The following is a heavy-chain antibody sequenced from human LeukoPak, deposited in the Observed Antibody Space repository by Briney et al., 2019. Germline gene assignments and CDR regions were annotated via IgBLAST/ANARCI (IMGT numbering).Heavy chain of an antibody. V-gene: IGHV4-34*01. D-gene: IGHD3-9*01. J-gene: IGHJ4*02. Sequence: KPSETLSLTCAVYGGSFSGYYWSWIRQPPGKGLEWIGSIYYSGSSGSTYYNPSLKSRVTISVDTSKNQFSLKLSSVTAADTAVYYCARQPTGPFDYWGQGTLVTVSS. CDR3: ARQPTGPFDY. CDR2: IYYSGSSGST. CDR1: GGSFSGYY.